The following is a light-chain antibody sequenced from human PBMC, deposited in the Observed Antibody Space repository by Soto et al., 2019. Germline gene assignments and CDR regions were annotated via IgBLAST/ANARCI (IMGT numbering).Light chain of an antibody. J-gene: IGLJ2*01. CDR1: SSDVGDYNY. Sequence: QSLLTQPRSVSGSPGQSVTISCTGTSSDVGDYNYVSWYQHHPGKAPKLMIYDVSKRPSGVPDRFSGSKSGNTASLTISGLQADDEADYYCCSYAGTYTLVFGGGTKLTVL. V-gene: IGLV2-11*01. CDR2: DVS. CDR3: CSYAGTYTLV.